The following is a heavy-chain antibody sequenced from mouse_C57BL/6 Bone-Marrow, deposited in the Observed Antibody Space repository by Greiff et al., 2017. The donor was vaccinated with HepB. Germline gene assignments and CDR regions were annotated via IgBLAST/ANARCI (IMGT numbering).Heavy chain of an antibody. Sequence: EVQGVESGGGLVQPGGSLKLSCAASGFTFSDYYMYWVRQTPEKRLEWVAYISNGGGSTYYPDTVKGRFTISRDNAKNTLYLQMSRLKSEDTAMYYCARVGDYGSSYDYWGQGTTLTVSS. CDR3: ARVGDYGSSYDY. V-gene: IGHV5-12*01. J-gene: IGHJ2*01. D-gene: IGHD1-1*01. CDR1: GFTFSDYY. CDR2: ISNGGGST.